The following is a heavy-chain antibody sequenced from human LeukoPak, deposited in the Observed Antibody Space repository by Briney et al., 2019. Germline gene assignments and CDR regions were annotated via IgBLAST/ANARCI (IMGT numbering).Heavy chain of an antibody. CDR3: AREKEEVGTAYFDV. V-gene: IGHV3-30-3*01. D-gene: IGHD2-21*02. J-gene: IGHJ4*02. CDR1: GFTFSAFA. CDR2: ISYDGTDK. Sequence: AGGSLRLSCAASGFTFSAFAIHWVRQAPGKGLEWVALISYDGTDKYYADSAKGRFSISRDNAKNSLDLQMNSLRPEDTSVYYCAREKEEVGTAYFDVWGQGTLVAVSS.